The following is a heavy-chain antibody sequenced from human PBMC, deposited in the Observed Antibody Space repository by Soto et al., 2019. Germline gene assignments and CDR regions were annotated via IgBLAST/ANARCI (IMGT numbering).Heavy chain of an antibody. J-gene: IGHJ4*02. Sequence: SGGSLRLSCAASGFTFSSYAMSWVRQAPGKGLEWVSAISGSGGSTYYADSVKGRLTISRDNSKNTLYLQMNSLRAEDTAVYYCAKLAGGYYDSSGYRVFDYWGQGTLVTVSS. V-gene: IGHV3-23*01. D-gene: IGHD3-22*01. CDR1: GFTFSSYA. CDR3: AKLAGGYYDSSGYRVFDY. CDR2: ISGSGGST.